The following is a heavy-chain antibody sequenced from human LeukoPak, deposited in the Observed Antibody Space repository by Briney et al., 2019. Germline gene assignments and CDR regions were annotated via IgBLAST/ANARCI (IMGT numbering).Heavy chain of an antibody. CDR2: ISYDGSNK. J-gene: IGHJ5*02. D-gene: IGHD3-9*01. CDR1: GFTFSSYA. Sequence: GRSLRLSCAASGFTFSSYAMHWVRQAPGKGLEWVAVISYDGSNKYYADSVKGRFTISRDNSKNTLYLQMNSLRAEDTAVYYCAKDSRVLRYFDWLWFDPRGQGTLVTVSS. V-gene: IGHV3-30*04. CDR3: AKDSRVLRYFDWLWFDP.